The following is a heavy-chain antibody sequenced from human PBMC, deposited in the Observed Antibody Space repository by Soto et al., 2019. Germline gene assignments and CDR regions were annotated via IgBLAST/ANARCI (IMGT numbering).Heavy chain of an antibody. Sequence: SVKVSCKVSGGTFSSYAISWVRQAPGQGLEWMGGIIPIFGTANYAQKFQGRVTITADESTSTAYMELSSLRSEDTAVYYCARAQRAAIYYYYGTDVWGQGTTVTVSS. CDR2: IIPIFGTA. CDR3: ARAQRAAIYYYYGTDV. CDR1: GGTFSSYA. V-gene: IGHV1-69*13. D-gene: IGHD2-2*01. J-gene: IGHJ6*02.